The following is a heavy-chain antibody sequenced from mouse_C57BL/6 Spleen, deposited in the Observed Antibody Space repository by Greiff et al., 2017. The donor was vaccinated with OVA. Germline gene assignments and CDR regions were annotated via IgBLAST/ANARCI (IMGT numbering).Heavy chain of an antibody. J-gene: IGHJ2*01. CDR3: TRSSAGYRYDY. V-gene: IGHV1-15*01. Sequence: QVQLQQSGAELVRPGASVTLSCKASGYTFTDYEMHWVKQTPVHGLEWIGAIDPETGGTAYNQKFKGKAILTADKSSSTAYMELRSLTSEDSAVYYCTRSSAGYRYDYWGQGTTLTVSS. CDR1: GYTFTDYE. D-gene: IGHD3-2*02. CDR2: IDPETGGT.